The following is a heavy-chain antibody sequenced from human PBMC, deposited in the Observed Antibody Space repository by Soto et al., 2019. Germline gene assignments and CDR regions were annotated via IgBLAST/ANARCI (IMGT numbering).Heavy chain of an antibody. V-gene: IGHV3-33*01. D-gene: IGHD3-16*01. CDR2: IGYDGSNK. J-gene: IGHJ5*02. CDR1: GFTFSSYG. Sequence: GGSLRLSCAASGFTFSSYGMHWVRQAPGKGLEWVAIIGYDGSNKNYADSVKGRFTISRDNSKYTLYLQMNSLRAEDTAVYYCARGGGNPFLQQNSWFDPWGQGTLVTVSS. CDR3: ARGGGNPFLQQNSWFDP.